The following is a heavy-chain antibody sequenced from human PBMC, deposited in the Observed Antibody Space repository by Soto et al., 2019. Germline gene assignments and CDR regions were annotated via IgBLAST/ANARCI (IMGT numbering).Heavy chain of an antibody. CDR3: ARGSYSGSFGAAGS. J-gene: IGHJ5*02. V-gene: IGHV1-69*06. Sequence: QVQLVQSGAEVKKPGSSVKVSCKASGGTFTNNAVSWVRQAPGQGLEWMGGITPLFGTATYAQKIQGRVTMTADKSTDSASTELSSLTSEATDMSHCARGSYSGSFGAAGSWGQGTLVSVPS. CDR2: ITPLFGTA. D-gene: IGHD1-26*01. CDR1: GGTFTNNA.